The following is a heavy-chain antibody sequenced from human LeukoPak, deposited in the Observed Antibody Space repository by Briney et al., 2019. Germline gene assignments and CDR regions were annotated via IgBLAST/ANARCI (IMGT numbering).Heavy chain of an antibody. V-gene: IGHV3-48*03. Sequence: GGSLRLSCAASGFPFSSYEMNWVRQAPGKGLEWVSYISSSGTTIYYADSVKGRFTISRDNAKNSLYLQMNSLRAEDTAVYYCAREGRYSGSWYWDWGQGTLVTVSS. J-gene: IGHJ4*02. CDR3: AREGRYSGSWYWD. CDR1: GFPFSSYE. D-gene: IGHD6-13*01. CDR2: ISSSGTTI.